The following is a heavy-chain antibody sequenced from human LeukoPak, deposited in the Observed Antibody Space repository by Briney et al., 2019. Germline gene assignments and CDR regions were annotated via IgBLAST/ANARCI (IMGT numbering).Heavy chain of an antibody. CDR3: AREANLLGLGIANHAFDI. V-gene: IGHV3-13*01. CDR1: GFTLSSYA. Sequence: GGSLRLSCAASGFTLSSYAMHWVRQPAGKGLGWVSALGTAGDTFYPGSVKGRSTISRENAKKSLFLQMNSLRAEDTAVYYCAREANLLGLGIANHAFDIWGQGTMVTVSS. J-gene: IGHJ3*02. D-gene: IGHD2/OR15-2a*01. CDR2: LGTAGDT.